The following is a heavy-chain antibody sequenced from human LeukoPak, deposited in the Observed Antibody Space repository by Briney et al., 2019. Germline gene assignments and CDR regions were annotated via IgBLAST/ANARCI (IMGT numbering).Heavy chain of an antibody. D-gene: IGHD6-13*01. CDR3: AREAPSSSWSNARDRGYYYYYMDV. CDR2: IYYSGST. J-gene: IGHJ6*03. Sequence: SETLSLTCAVSGGSISNGGDTWSWIRQPPGKGLEWIGYIYYSGSTYYNPSLKSRITISVDTSKNQFSLKLSSVTAADTAVYYCAREAPSSSWSNARDRGYYYYYMDVWGKGTTVTVSS. CDR1: GGSISNGGDT. V-gene: IGHV4-30-4*07.